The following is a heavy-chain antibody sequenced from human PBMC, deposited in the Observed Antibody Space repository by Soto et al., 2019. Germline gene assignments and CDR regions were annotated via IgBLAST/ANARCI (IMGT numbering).Heavy chain of an antibody. J-gene: IGHJ4*02. CDR3: ARGAYYYDSSGYQLNYFDY. CDR1: GGSISSGDYY. D-gene: IGHD3-22*01. Sequence: QVQLQESGPGLVKPSQTLSLTCTVSGGSISSGDYYWSWIRQPPGKGLEWIGYIYYSGSTYYNPSLKSRVTISVDTSKNQFSLKLSSVTAADTAVYYCARGAYYYDSSGYQLNYFDYWGQGTLVTVSS. CDR2: IYYSGST. V-gene: IGHV4-30-4*01.